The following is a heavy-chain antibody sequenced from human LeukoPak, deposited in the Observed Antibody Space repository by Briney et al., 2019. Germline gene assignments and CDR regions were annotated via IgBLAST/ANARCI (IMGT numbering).Heavy chain of an antibody. CDR2: IYYSGST. D-gene: IGHD6-19*01. V-gene: IGHV4-59*01. J-gene: IGHJ4*02. CDR3: ARDHDGSGWHDY. CDR1: GGSISSYY. Sequence: SETLSLTCTVSGGSISSYYWGWIRQPPGKGLEWIGYIYYSGSTNYNPSLKSRVTISVDTSKNQFSLKLSSVTAADTAVYYCARDHDGSGWHDYWGQGTLVTVSS.